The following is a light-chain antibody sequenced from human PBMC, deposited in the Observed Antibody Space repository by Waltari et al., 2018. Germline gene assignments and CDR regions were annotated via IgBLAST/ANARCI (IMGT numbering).Light chain of an antibody. V-gene: IGLV3-21*02. CDR2: DDI. CDR1: NIGAKR. J-gene: IGLJ2*01. Sequence: SYVLTQPPSVSGAPGQTAKFTCEGKNIGAKRVPWYQRKPGQAPWVVAYDDIHRPSGIPERISGSNSENTATLTISRVEAGDEADYYCQVWDSNSEESVVFGGGTKLTVL. CDR3: QVWDSNSEESVV.